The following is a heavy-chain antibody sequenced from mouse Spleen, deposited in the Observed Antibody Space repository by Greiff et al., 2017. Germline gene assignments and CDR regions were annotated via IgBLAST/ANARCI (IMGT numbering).Heavy chain of an antibody. CDR3: ARGYDYDDGFAY. CDR2: IDPSDSET. CDR1: GYTFTSYW. D-gene: IGHD2-4*01. Sequence: QVQLQQPGAELVRPGSSVKLSCKASGYTFTSYWMHWVKQRPIQGLEWIGNIDPSDSETHYNQKFKDKATLTVDKSSSTAYMQLSSLTSEDSAVYYCARGYDYDDGFAYWGQGTLVTVSA. V-gene: IGHV1-52*01. J-gene: IGHJ3*01.